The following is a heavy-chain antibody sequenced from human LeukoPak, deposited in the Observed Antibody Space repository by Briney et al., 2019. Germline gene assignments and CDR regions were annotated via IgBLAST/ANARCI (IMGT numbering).Heavy chain of an antibody. J-gene: IGHJ3*02. V-gene: IGHV4-59*08. CDR3: ARLRDGCNLDAFDI. D-gene: IGHD6-19*01. Sequence: SETLSLTCTVSGGSISSYYWSWIRQPPGKGLEWIGYIYYSGSTNYNPSLKSRVTISVDTSKNQFSLKLSSVTAADTAVYYCARLRDGCNLDAFDIWGQGTMVTVSS. CDR2: IYYSGST. CDR1: GGSISSYY.